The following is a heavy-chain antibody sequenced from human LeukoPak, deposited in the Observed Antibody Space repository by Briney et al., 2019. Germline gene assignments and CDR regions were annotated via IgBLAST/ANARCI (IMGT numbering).Heavy chain of an antibody. CDR2: VSYEGSNK. Sequence: GGSRRLSWAADGSTLSTPCTQWVSQAPGKGLEWVAVVSYEGSNKYYADSVKGRFTISRDNAKTTLYLYMDSIRHESVAVYLCEKDLDITTSAFDMWCRGKMVTVSS. D-gene: IGHD1-14*01. CDR1: GSTLSTPC. V-gene: IGHV3-30*18. CDR3: EKDLDITTSAFDM. J-gene: IGHJ3*02.